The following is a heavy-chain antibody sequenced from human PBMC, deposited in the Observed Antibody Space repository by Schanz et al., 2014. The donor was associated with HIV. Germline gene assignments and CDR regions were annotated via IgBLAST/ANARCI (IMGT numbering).Heavy chain of an antibody. J-gene: IGHJ3*02. D-gene: IGHD3-16*01. CDR2: ISSDGSST. CDR1: GFTFSSYW. Sequence: EVQLLESGGRLVQPGGSLRLSCAGSGFTFSSYWMHWVRQAPGKGLLWVSRISSDGSSTTYADSVKGRFTISRDNSKNTLYLQMNSLRADDTAVYYCARDRVGSSASYVTFDIWGQGTMVTVSS. CDR3: ARDRVGSSASYVTFDI. V-gene: IGHV3-74*01.